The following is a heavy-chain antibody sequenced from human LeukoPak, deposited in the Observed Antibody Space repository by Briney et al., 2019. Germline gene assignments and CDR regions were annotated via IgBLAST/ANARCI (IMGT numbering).Heavy chain of an antibody. CDR2: ISAYNGNT. J-gene: IGHJ4*02. CDR1: GYTFTSYG. D-gene: IGHD3-22*01. V-gene: IGHV1-18*01. Sequence: ASVKVSCKASGYTFTSYGISWVRQAPGQRLEWMGWISAYNGNTNYAQKLQGRVTMTTDTSTSTAYMELRSLRSDDTAVYYCAYLYDSSGYYYFDYWGQGTLVTVSS. CDR3: AYLYDSSGYYYFDY.